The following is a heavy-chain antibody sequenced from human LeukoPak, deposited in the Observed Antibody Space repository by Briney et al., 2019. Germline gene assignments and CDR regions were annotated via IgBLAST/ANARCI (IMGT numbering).Heavy chain of an antibody. Sequence: ESLKISCKGTGYPFNNYWIGWVRQMPGKGLEWMGTIYPDDSEVRYSPSFQGQVTMSADKSITTAYLQWSSLKASDTALYYCAKLTTGWSFDFWGQGTLVTVSS. J-gene: IGHJ4*02. CDR3: AKLTTGWSFDF. D-gene: IGHD6-19*01. V-gene: IGHV5-51*01. CDR2: IYPDDSEV. CDR1: GYPFNNYW.